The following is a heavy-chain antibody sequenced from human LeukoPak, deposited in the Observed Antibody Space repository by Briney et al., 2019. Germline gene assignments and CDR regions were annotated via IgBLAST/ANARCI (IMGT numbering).Heavy chain of an antibody. J-gene: IGHJ6*02. CDR1: GFTFSSYG. CDR3: AKDRSTVTTGGMDV. Sequence: GRSLRLSCAASGFTFSSYGMHWVRQAPGKGLDWLAVISYDGSDIDYADSEKGRFTISRDNSKNTLYLQMNSLRAEDTAVYYCAKDRSTVTTGGMDVWGQGTTVTVSS. V-gene: IGHV3-30*18. D-gene: IGHD4-17*01. CDR2: ISYDGSDI.